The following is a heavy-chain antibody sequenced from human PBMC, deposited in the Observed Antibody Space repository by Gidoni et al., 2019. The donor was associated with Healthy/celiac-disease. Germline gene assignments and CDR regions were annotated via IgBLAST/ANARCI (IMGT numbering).Heavy chain of an antibody. CDR3: AKATTPKSAFDI. V-gene: IGHV3-9*01. CDR1: GFTFDDYA. Sequence: EVQLVESGGGLVQPGRSLRLSCAASGFTFDDYAMHWVRQAPGKGLEWVSGISWNSGSIGYADSVKGRFTISRDNAKNSLYLQMNSLRAEDTALYYCAKATTPKSAFDIWGQGTMVTVSS. D-gene: IGHD1-26*01. CDR2: ISWNSGSI. J-gene: IGHJ3*02.